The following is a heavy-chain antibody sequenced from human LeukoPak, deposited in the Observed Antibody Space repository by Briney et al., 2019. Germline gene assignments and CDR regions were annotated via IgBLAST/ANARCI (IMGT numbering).Heavy chain of an antibody. Sequence: LEWIGSIYYSGSTYYDPSLKSRVTISVDTSKNQFSLKLGSVTAADTAVYYCARSNSGLLDYWGQGTLVTVSS. CDR2: IYYSGST. D-gene: IGHD6-19*01. V-gene: IGHV4-39*07. CDR3: ARSNSGLLDY. J-gene: IGHJ4*02.